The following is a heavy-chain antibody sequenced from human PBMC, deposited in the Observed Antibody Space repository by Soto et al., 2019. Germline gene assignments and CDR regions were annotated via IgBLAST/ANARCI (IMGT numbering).Heavy chain of an antibody. V-gene: IGHV4-59*01. CDR3: ARVSLDYYGSRGYYFDS. Sequence: SETLSLTCTVSGGTISSYYWSWIRQPPGKGLEWIGYIYYSGSTNYNPSLRSRVTISVDTSKNHFSLNLSSVTAADTAVYYCARVSLDYYGSRGYYFDSWGQGTLVTVSS. CDR1: GGTISSYY. D-gene: IGHD3-22*01. J-gene: IGHJ4*02. CDR2: IYYSGST.